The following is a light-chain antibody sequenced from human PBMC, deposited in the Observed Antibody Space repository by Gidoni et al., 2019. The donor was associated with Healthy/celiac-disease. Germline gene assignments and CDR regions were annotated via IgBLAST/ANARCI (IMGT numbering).Light chain of an antibody. CDR2: EVS. J-gene: IGLJ1*01. CDR3: SSYTSSSTT. Sequence: QSALTQPASVSGSPGQSITISCTGTSSDVGGYNYVSWYQQHPGKAPKLMIYEVSNRPSGVPDRFSGSKSGNTASLTISGLQAEDEADYYCSSYTSSSTTFGTGTKVTV. CDR1: SSDVGGYNY. V-gene: IGLV2-14*01.